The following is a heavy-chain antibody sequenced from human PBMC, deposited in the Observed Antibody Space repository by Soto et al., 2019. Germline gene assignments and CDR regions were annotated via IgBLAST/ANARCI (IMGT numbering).Heavy chain of an antibody. CDR2: IGTAGDT. V-gene: IGHV3-13*01. D-gene: IGHD4-17*01. CDR3: ARGGFYGDPNFDY. J-gene: IGHJ4*02. Sequence: EVQLVESGGGLVQPGGSLRLSCAASGFTFSSYDMHWVRQATGKGLEWVSAIGTAGDTYYPGSVKGRFTISRENAKNSLYLQMNSLRAGDTAVYYCARGGFYGDPNFDYWGQGTLVTVSS. CDR1: GFTFSSYD.